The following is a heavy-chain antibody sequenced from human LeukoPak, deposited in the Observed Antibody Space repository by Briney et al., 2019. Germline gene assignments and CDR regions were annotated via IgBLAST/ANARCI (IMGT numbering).Heavy chain of an antibody. CDR3: ARGWYSGGWTGFDY. D-gene: IGHD6-19*01. V-gene: IGHV4-61*02. CDR2: FYSSGST. CDR1: GGSISSGLYS. J-gene: IGHJ4*02. Sequence: SETLSLTCTVSGGSISSGLYSWTWIRQPAGKGLEWIGRFYSSGSTNYNPSLKSRVTISVDTSTNQFSLNLSSVTAADTAVYYCARGWYSGGWTGFDYWGQGTLVTVSS.